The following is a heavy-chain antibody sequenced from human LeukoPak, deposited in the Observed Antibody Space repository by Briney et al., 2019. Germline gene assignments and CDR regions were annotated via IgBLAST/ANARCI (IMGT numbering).Heavy chain of an antibody. CDR1: GYTFTSYG. CDR2: ISAYNGNT. D-gene: IGHD3-22*01. V-gene: IGHV1-18*01. CDR3: ARTTYDYDSSGYYGYDD. Sequence: GASVKVSCKASGYTFTSYGISWVRQAPGQGLEWMGWISAYNGNTNYAQKLQGRVTMTTDTSTSTAYMELRSLRSDDTAVYYCARTTYDYDSSGYYGYDDWGQGALVTVAS. J-gene: IGHJ4*02.